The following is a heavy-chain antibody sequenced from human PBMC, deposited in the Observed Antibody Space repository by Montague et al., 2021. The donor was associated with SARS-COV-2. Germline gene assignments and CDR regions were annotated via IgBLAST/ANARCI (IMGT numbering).Heavy chain of an antibody. J-gene: IGHJ3*02. V-gene: IGHV4-59*01. CDR2: IYYSEST. Sequence: SETLSLTCTVSGGSISSYYWNWIRKPPGKGLEWIGYIYYSESTNYNPTLKSRVTISLDTSKNQFSLKPNSVTAADTAVYYCARGSYGTDAFDIWGQGTMVTVSS. D-gene: IGHD5-18*01. CDR3: ARGSYGTDAFDI. CDR1: GGSISSYY.